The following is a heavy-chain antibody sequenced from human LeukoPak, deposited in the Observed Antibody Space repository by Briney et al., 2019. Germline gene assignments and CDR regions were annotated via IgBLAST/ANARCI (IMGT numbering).Heavy chain of an antibody. CDR1: GFTFSSYW. Sequence: GGSLRLSCAASGFTFSSYWMNWARQAPGKGLEWVASINHNGNVNYYVDSVKGRFTISRDNAKNSLYLQMSNLRAEDTAVYYCAAVSLDGDIAAAGTDYWGQGTLVTVSS. J-gene: IGHJ4*02. CDR2: INHNGNVN. CDR3: AAVSLDGDIAAAGTDY. D-gene: IGHD6-13*01. V-gene: IGHV3-7*03.